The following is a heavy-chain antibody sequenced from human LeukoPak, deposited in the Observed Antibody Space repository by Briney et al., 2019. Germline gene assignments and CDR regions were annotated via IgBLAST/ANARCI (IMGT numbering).Heavy chain of an antibody. Sequence: SETLSLTCTVSGGSISSHYWSWIRQPPGKGLEWIGYIYYSGSTNYNPSLKSRVTISVDTSKNQFSLKLSSVTAADTAVYYCATYGSGSYRFDYWGQGTLVTVSS. D-gene: IGHD3-10*01. V-gene: IGHV4-59*11. J-gene: IGHJ4*02. CDR1: GGSISSHY. CDR3: ATYGSGSYRFDY. CDR2: IYYSGST.